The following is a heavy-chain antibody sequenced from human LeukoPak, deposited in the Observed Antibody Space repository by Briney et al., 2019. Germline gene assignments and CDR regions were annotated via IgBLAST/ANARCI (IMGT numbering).Heavy chain of an antibody. V-gene: IGHV1-8*01. Sequence: ASVKVSCKASGYTFTSYDINWVRQATGQGLEWMGWMNPNSGNTGYAQKFQGRVTMTRNTSISTAYMELSSLRSDDTAVYYCALRDYDILTGSSPDYWGQGTLVTVSS. CDR3: ALRDYDILTGSSPDY. CDR1: GYTFTSYD. CDR2: MNPNSGNT. D-gene: IGHD3-9*01. J-gene: IGHJ4*02.